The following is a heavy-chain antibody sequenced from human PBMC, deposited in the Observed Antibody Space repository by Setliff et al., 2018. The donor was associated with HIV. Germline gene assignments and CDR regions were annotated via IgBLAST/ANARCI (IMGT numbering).Heavy chain of an antibody. V-gene: IGHV3-23*01. CDR1: GFTFSNYA. D-gene: IGHD3-10*01. CDR2: IGAAGYPT. J-gene: IGHJ3*02. CDR3: AKVFAFGVDGFDI. Sequence: GSLRLSCAASGFTFSNYAMGWVRQGPGKGLEWVSTIGAAGYPTHYAESVKGRFTISKDNSQNALYLQMDSLTDEDTAVYYCAKVFAFGVDGFDIWGQGTMVTVSS.